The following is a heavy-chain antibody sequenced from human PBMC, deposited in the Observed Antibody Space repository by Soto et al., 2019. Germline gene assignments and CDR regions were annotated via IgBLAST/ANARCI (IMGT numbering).Heavy chain of an antibody. V-gene: IGHV1-18*01. CDR3: ARTYCSGGTCDHFDY. J-gene: IGHJ4*02. Sequence: ASVKVSCKASGYTFSTYGISWVRQAPGQGLEWMGWISAYNGNTNYAQKLQGRVTMTTDTSTSTVYMELRSLRSDDTAVYYCARTYCSGGTCDHFDYWGQGTLVTVSS. D-gene: IGHD2-15*01. CDR2: ISAYNGNT. CDR1: GYTFSTYG.